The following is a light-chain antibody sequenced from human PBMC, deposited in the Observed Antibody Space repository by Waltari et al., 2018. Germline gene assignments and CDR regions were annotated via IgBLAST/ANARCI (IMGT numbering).Light chain of an antibody. V-gene: IGKV1-5*03. CDR1: QSINSW. CDR2: WAS. J-gene: IGKJ1*01. Sequence: DIQMTQSPSTLSAYVGDRVTITCRASQSINSWLAWYQQKPGKAPKLLIYWASSLESGVPSSFSGSGSGTEFTLTISSLQPDDFATYYCQQYNNYSRTFGQGTKVEIK. CDR3: QQYNNYSRT.